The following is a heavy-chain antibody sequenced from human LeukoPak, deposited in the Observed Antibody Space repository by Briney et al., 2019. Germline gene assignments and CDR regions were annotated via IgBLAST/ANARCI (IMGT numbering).Heavy chain of an antibody. CDR2: IYYSGST. CDR1: GGSISSYY. D-gene: IGHD6-19*01. Sequence: PSETLSLTCTVSGGSISSYYWSWIRQPPGKGLEWIGYIYYSGSTNYNPSLKSRVTISVDTSKNQFSLKLSSVTAADTAVYYCATVAGMDWYFDLWGRGTLVTVSS. CDR3: ATVAGMDWYFDL. J-gene: IGHJ2*01. V-gene: IGHV4-59*01.